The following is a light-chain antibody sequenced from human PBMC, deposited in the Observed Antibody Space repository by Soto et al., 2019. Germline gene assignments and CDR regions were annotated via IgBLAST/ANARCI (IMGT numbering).Light chain of an antibody. J-gene: IGLJ1*01. CDR1: NSDVGGYNY. CDR2: DVS. V-gene: IGLV2-11*01. Sequence: QSALTQARAVSGCPGQSVTISCTGTNSDVGGYNYVSWYQHHPGKAPKVMIYDVSKRPSGVPDRFSGSKSGNTASLTISGLQAEDEADYYCCSYAGSYTYVFGTGTKVTVL. CDR3: CSYAGSYTYV.